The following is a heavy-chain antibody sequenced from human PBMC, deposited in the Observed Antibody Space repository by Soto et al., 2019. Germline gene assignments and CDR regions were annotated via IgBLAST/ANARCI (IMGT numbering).Heavy chain of an antibody. CDR2: ISYDGSNK. J-gene: IGHJ2*01. V-gene: IGHV3-30*18. CDR3: PKNAYYTVTTYWYFDL. D-gene: IGHD4-17*01. Sequence: QVQLVESGGGVVQPGRSLRLSCAASGFTFSSYGMHWVRQAPGKGLEWVAVISYDGSNKYYADSVKGRFTISRDNSKNTPYLQMDSLRAEDTAVYDCPKNAYYTVTTYWYFDLWGRGTLVTVSS. CDR1: GFTFSSYG.